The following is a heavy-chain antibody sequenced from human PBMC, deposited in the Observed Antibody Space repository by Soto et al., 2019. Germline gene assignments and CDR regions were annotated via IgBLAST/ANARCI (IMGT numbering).Heavy chain of an antibody. V-gene: IGHV1-69*01. CDR1: GGTFSSYA. CDR3: ARSLSEYGSWSYYKGFDY. Sequence: QVQLVQSGAEVKKPGSSVKVSCKASGGTFSSYAISWVRQAPGQGLEWMGGIIPIFGTANYAQKFQGRVKITADESRSAHYMELSSQRSEVTVVYYCARSLSEYGSWSYYKGFDYWCQGTLVAVSS. D-gene: IGHD3-10*01. J-gene: IGHJ4*02. CDR2: IIPIFGTA.